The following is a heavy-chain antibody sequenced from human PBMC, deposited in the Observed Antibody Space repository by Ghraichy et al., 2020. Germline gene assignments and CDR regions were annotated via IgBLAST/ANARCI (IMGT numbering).Heavy chain of an antibody. Sequence: SETLSLTCAVSGYSISSGYYWGWIRQPPGKGLEWIGSIYHSGSTYYNPSLKSRVTISVDTSKNQFSLKMSSGTAADTAVYYCARDGGELPAEDNWFDPWGQGTLVTVSS. D-gene: IGHD1-26*01. V-gene: IGHV4-38-2*02. CDR3: ARDGGELPAEDNWFDP. CDR2: IYHSGST. CDR1: GYSISSGYY. J-gene: IGHJ5*02.